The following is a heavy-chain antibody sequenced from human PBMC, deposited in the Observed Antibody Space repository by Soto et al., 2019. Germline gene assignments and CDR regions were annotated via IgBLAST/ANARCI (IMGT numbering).Heavy chain of an antibody. D-gene: IGHD3-3*01. V-gene: IGHV1-58*01. J-gene: IGHJ6*02. CDR3: AAPSGFSSGYHYYYYGMDV. CDR2: IVVGSGNT. Sequence: SVKVSCKASGFTFTSSAVQWVRQARGQRLEWIGWIVVGSGNTNYAQKFQERVTITRDMSTSTAYMELSSLRSEDTAVYYCAAPSGFSSGYHYYYYGMDVWGQGTTVTVSS. CDR1: GFTFTSSA.